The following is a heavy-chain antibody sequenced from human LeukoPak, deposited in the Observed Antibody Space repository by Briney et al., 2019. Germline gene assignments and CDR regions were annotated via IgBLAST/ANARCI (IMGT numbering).Heavy chain of an antibody. J-gene: IGHJ4*02. CDR1: GYMFTDYY. CDR2: IKAESGRT. Sequence: ASVKVSCKASGYMFTDYYLHWVRQAPGQGLEWMGCIKAESGRTHYAQKFQGGVTMTRDTSINTAYMEMSRLRSDDTAPYYCARGGKYGCSGGSCYFDYWGQGTLVTVSS. V-gene: IGHV1-2*02. CDR3: ARGGKYGCSGGSCYFDY. D-gene: IGHD2-15*01.